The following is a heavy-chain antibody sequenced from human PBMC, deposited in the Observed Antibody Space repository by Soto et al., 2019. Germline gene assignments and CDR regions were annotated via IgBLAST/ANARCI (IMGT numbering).Heavy chain of an antibody. CDR2: ISGSGGST. D-gene: IGHD3-9*01. Sequence: GGSLRLSCAASGFTFSSYAMSWVRQAPGKGLEWVSAISGSGGSTYYADSVKGRFTISRDNSKNTLYLQMNSLRAEDTAVYYCAKANVLRYFDWLCAFDVWGQGTRVTVAS. J-gene: IGHJ4*02. CDR1: GFTFSSYA. V-gene: IGHV3-23*01. CDR3: AKANVLRYFDWLCAFDV.